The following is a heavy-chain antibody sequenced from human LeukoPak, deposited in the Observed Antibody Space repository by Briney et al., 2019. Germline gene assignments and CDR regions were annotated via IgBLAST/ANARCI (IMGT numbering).Heavy chain of an antibody. Sequence: ASVKVSCKASGYTFTSYGISWVRQAPGQGLEWMGWISAYNGNTNYAQKLQGRVTMTTDTPTSTAYMELRSLRSDDTAVYYCARVRGNYPIDESDYWGQGTLVTVSS. J-gene: IGHJ4*02. V-gene: IGHV1-18*01. CDR2: ISAYNGNT. D-gene: IGHD1-7*01. CDR3: ARVRGNYPIDESDY. CDR1: GYTFTSYG.